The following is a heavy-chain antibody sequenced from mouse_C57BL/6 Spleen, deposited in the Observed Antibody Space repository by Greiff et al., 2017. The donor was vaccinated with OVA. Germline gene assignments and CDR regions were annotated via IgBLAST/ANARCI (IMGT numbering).Heavy chain of an antibody. J-gene: IGHJ3*01. D-gene: IGHD2-3*01. CDR2: IYPGDGDT. V-gene: IGHV1-80*01. CDR3: ARDGDDGYYVWFAY. Sequence: QVQLQQSGAELVKPGASVKISCKASGYAFSSYWMNWVKQRPGKGLEWIGQIYPGDGDTNYNGKFKGKATLTADKSSSTAYMQLSSLTSEDSAVYFCARDGDDGYYVWFAYWGQGTLVTVSA. CDR1: GYAFSSYW.